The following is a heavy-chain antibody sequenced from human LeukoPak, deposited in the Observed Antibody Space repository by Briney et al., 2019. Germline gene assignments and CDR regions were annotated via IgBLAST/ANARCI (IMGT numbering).Heavy chain of an antibody. J-gene: IGHJ6*03. CDR2: ITSDRGST. V-gene: IGHV3-64*01. D-gene: IGHD2-8*01. CDR1: GFTFSSYP. Sequence: GGSLRLSCAASGFTFSSYPMHWVRQAPGKRLEYVSAITSDRGSTYYANSVKGRFTISRDNSKNTLFLQLNSLRAEDTAVYYCAKDRAPMVVYYYMDVWGKGTTVTVSS. CDR3: AKDRAPMVVYYYMDV.